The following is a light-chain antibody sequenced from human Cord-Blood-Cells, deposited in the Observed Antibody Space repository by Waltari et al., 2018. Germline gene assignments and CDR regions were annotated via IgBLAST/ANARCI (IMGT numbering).Light chain of an antibody. V-gene: IGLV2-11*01. CDR2: DVS. J-gene: IGLJ2*01. CDR1: SSDVGGYNY. Sequence: QSALTQPRSVSGSPGQSVTISCTGTSSDVGGYNYVSWYQQHPGKAPKLMIYDVSKRPSGVPDRFSGSKSGNTASLTISGLQAGDEADYYCCSYAGSYTVFGGGTKLTVL. CDR3: CSYAGSYTV.